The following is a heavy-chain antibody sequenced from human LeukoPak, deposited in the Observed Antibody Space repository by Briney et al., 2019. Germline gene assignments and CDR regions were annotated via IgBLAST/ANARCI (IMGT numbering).Heavy chain of an antibody. V-gene: IGHV5-51*01. CDR3: ARQTHDYSNFFDY. CDR2: IYPGDSDT. CDR1: GYSFTSDW. D-gene: IGHD4-11*01. Sequence: GESLKISCKGSGYSFTSDWIGWVRQMPGKGLEWMGIIYPGDSDTRYSPSFQGQVTISADKSISTAYLQWSSLKASDTAMYYCARQTHDYSNFFDYWGQGTLVTVSS. J-gene: IGHJ4*02.